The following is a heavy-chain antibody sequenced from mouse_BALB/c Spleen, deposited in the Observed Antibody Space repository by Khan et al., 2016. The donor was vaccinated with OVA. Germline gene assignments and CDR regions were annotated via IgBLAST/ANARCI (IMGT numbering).Heavy chain of an antibody. Sequence: EVKLLESGPGLVKPSQSLSLTCTVTGYSITSNYAWNWIRQFPGNKLEWMGYISYSGRTSYIPSLKSRISITRDTSKNQFFRQFNSVTTEDTATYYCARGKYYGYAMDYWGQGTSVTVSS. V-gene: IGHV3-2*02. CDR2: ISYSGRT. CDR1: GYSITSNYA. CDR3: ARGKYYGYAMDY. D-gene: IGHD1-1*01. J-gene: IGHJ4*01.